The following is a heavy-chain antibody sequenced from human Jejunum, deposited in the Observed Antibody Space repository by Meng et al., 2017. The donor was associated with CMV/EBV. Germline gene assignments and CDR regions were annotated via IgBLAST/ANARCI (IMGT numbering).Heavy chain of an antibody. V-gene: IGHV3-74*01. CDR3: ARATRAKWPYFDY. D-gene: IGHD5-12*01. CDR1: GFTFSSYW. CDR2: INGDGSST. J-gene: IGHJ4*02. Sequence: EXQLVEXXXGLVQPGXSLRLSXAASGFTFSSYWMHWVRQAPGKGLVWVSHINGDGSSTSYADSVKGRFTISRDNAKNTLYLQMNSLRAEDTAVYYCARATRAKWPYFDYWGQGTMVTVSA.